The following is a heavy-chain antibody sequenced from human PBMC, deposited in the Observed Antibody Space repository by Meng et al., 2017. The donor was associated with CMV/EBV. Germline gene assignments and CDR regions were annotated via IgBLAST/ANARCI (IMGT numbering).Heavy chain of an antibody. Sequence: TFNTYARNWVRRAPGDGLEWVSAISGSGGSTYYADYVKGRFTFSRDNSKNSLYLQMSSLRAEDTAVYYCAKGGIATIRSQPPYYFDYWGQGILVTVSS. V-gene: IGHV3-23*01. J-gene: IGHJ4*02. CDR2: ISGSGGST. CDR1: TFNTYA. CDR3: AKGGIATIRSQPPYYFDY. D-gene: IGHD5-24*01.